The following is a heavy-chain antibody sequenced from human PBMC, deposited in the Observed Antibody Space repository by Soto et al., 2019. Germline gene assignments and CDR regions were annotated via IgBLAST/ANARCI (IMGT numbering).Heavy chain of an antibody. J-gene: IGHJ6*02. CDR3: ARDTYYGSGSGYYYGMDV. Sequence: AGGSLRLSCAASGFTFSSYSMNWVRQAPGKGLEWVSSISSSSSYIYYADSVKGRFTISRDNAKNSLYLQMNSLRAEDTAVYYCARDTYYGSGSGYYYGMDVWGQGTTVTVSS. CDR1: GFTFSSYS. CDR2: ISSSSSYI. D-gene: IGHD3-10*01. V-gene: IGHV3-21*01.